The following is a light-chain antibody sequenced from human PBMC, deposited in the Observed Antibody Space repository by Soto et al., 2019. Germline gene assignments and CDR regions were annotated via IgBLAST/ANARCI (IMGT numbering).Light chain of an antibody. J-gene: IGKJ1*01. CDR3: QQYYSIPRT. Sequence: DIVMTQSPGSLAVSLGERATINCKSSQSVLYSSNNKNYLAWYQQKPGQPPRLLVYWASTRQSGVPDRFSGSGSGTDFTLTISSLQAEDVAVYYCQQYYSIPRTFGQGTKVAIK. CDR1: QSVLYSSNNKNY. V-gene: IGKV4-1*01. CDR2: WAS.